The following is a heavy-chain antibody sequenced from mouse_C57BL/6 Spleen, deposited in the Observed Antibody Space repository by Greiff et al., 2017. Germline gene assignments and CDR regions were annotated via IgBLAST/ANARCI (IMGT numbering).Heavy chain of an antibody. J-gene: IGHJ3*01. CDR3: ARGYSNPFAY. V-gene: IGHV1-82*01. Sequence: VKLMESGPELVKPGASVKISCKASGYAFSSSWMNWVKQRPGKGLEWIGRIYPGDGDTNYNGKFKGKATLTADKSSSTAYMQLSSLTSEDSAVYFCARGYSNPFAYWGQGTLVTVSA. CDR1: GYAFSSSW. D-gene: IGHD2-5*01. CDR2: IYPGDGDT.